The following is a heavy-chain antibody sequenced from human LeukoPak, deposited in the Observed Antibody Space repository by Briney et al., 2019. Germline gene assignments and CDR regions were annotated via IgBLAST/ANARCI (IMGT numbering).Heavy chain of an antibody. V-gene: IGHV3-9*01. CDR3: AKGLAGRYCSGGSCSYYFDY. CDR2: ISWNSGSI. D-gene: IGHD2-15*01. CDR1: GFTFDDYA. J-gene: IGHJ4*02. Sequence: GGSLRLSCAASGFTFDDYAMHWVRQAPGKGLEWVSGISWNSGSIGYADSVKGRFTISRDNSKNTLYLQMNSLRAEDTAVYYCAKGLAGRYCSGGSCSYYFDYWGQGTLVAVSS.